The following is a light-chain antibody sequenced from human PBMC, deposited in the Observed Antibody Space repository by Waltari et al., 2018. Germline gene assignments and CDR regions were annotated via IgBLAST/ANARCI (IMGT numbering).Light chain of an antibody. CDR3: LQDYSYPWT. CDR1: QGIRND. J-gene: IGKJ1*01. V-gene: IGKV1-6*01. CDR2: DAS. Sequence: AIKLTQSPSSLSASVGARVPITCRASQGIRNDLGWYQQRPGKAPMLLIYDASSLQTGVPSRFSGSGSGTGFTLTISSLQPEDFGTYYCLQDYSYPWTFGQGTKVEVK.